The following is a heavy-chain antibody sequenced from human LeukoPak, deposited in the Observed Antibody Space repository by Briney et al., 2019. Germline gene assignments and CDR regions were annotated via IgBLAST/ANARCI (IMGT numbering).Heavy chain of an antibody. CDR2: INPNSGGT. CDR3: ARDPERKEGGDY. D-gene: IGHD1-14*01. J-gene: IGHJ4*02. V-gene: IGHV1-2*02. Sequence: ASVKVSCKASGYTLTGYYMHWVRQAPGQGLEWMGWINPNSGGTNYAQKFQGRVTMTRDTSISTAYMELSRLRSDDTAVYYCARDPERKEGGDYWGQGTLVTVSS. CDR1: GYTLTGYY.